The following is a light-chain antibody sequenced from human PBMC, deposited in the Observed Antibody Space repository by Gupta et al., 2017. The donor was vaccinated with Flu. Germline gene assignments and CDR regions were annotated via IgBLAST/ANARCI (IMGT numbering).Light chain of an antibody. V-gene: IGLV2-11*01. CDR3: HSEASSTNNLV. CDR2: NES. Sequence: SDAVGGKYFYWHPHTPAQAPILIIYNESSRGSALPARFSASTSASTATLTIPWVQAEDEADYYWHSEASSTNNLVFGGGTKLTVL. J-gene: IGLJ2*01. CDR1: SDAVGGKY.